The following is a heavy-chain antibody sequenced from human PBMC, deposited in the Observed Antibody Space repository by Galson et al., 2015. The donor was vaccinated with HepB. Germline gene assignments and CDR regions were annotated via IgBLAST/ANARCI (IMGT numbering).Heavy chain of an antibody. J-gene: IGHJ4*02. V-gene: IGHV3-30-3*01. D-gene: IGHD3-16*02. CDR1: GFTFSSYA. CDR3: ARDRSTYYDYVWGSYRYGVGVMVNVDY. CDR2: ISYDGSNK. Sequence: SLRLSCAASGFTFSSYAMHWVRQAPGKGLEWVAVISYDGSNKYYADSVKGRFTISRDNSKNTLYLQMNSLRAEDTAVYYCARDRSTYYDYVWGSYRYGVGVMVNVDYWGQGTLVTVSS.